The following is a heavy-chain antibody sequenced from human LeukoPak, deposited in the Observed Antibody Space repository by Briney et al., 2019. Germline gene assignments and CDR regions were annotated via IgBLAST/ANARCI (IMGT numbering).Heavy chain of an antibody. Sequence: SETLSLTCIVSGASITTYPWNWLRQSPGKGLEWIGYFSLGGSGTTSYTSSLKSRVTISRDTSKNQLSLKLTSVTAADTAVYYCARWDDSAWAFGTWGPGTLVTVSS. CDR2: FSLGGSGTT. CDR1: GASITTYP. V-gene: IGHV4-59*08. D-gene: IGHD6-19*01. CDR3: ARWDDSAWAFGT. J-gene: IGHJ5*02.